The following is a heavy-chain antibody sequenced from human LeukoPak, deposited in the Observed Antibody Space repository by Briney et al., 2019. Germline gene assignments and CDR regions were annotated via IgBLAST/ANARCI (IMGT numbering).Heavy chain of an antibody. D-gene: IGHD5-18*01. Sequence: SETLSLTRTVSGGSISSSSYYWGWIRQAPGKGLEWIGSFEYGGSTYYNPSLKSRVTISLDTSQNQFSLKLTSVTPADTAVYYCARGQKYRNGYTVTELGSGYFAYWGQGTLVTVSS. CDR3: ARGQKYRNGYTVTELGSGYFAY. J-gene: IGHJ4*02. V-gene: IGHV4-39*07. CDR2: FEYGGST. CDR1: GGSISSSSYY.